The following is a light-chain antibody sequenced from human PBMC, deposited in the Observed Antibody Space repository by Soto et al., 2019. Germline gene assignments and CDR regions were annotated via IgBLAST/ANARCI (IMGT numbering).Light chain of an antibody. J-gene: IGLJ1*01. CDR2: DVS. Sequence: QSVLTQPASVSGSPGQSITISCTGTSSDVGGYNYVSWYQQHPGKAPKLMIYDVSNRPSGVSNRFSGSKSGNTASLTIFGLQAEDEADYYCSSYTSSSTYVFGTGTQVTVL. CDR1: SSDVGGYNY. CDR3: SSYTSSSTYV. V-gene: IGLV2-14*01.